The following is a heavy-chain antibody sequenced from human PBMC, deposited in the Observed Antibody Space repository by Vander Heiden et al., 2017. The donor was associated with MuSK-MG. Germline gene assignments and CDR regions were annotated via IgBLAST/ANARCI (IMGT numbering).Heavy chain of an antibody. D-gene: IGHD2-15*01. J-gene: IGHJ4*02. CDR3: ARHRGLARVAN. CDR2: IYYSGST. Sequence: QLQLQESGPGLVKPSETLSLTCTVSHGSISTSNYYWGWIRQPPGKGLEWIGSIYYSGSTYYNPSLKSRVTISVDTSKNQFSLRLRSVTAADTDVYYCARHRGLARVANWGQGTLVTVSS. CDR1: HGSISTSNYY. V-gene: IGHV4-39*01.